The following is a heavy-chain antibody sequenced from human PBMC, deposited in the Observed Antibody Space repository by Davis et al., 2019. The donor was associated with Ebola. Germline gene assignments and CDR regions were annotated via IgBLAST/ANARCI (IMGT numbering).Heavy chain of an antibody. CDR3: ARDRTKNYGDYYYGMDV. J-gene: IGHJ6*02. V-gene: IGHV3-30-3*01. CDR1: GFTFSSYA. CDR2: ISYDGSNK. D-gene: IGHD1-7*01. Sequence: PGGSLRLSCAASGFTFSSYAMHWVRQAPGKGLEWVAVISYDGSNKYYADSVKGRFTISRDNSKNTLYLQMNSLRAEDTAVYYCARDRTKNYGDYYYGMDVWGQGTTVTVSS.